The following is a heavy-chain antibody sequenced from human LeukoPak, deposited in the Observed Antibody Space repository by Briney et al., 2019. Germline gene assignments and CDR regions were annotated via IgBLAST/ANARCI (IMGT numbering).Heavy chain of an antibody. CDR3: ARITPGVLQGYYYHGMDV. CDR1: GYTFTSYG. Sequence: ASVKVSCKASGYTFTSYGISWVRQAPGQGLEWMGWMNPNSGNTGYAQKFQGRVIMTRDTSISTAYMELSSLRSEDTAVYYCARITPGVLQGYYYHGMDVWGQGTTVIVSS. D-gene: IGHD1-14*01. J-gene: IGHJ6*02. V-gene: IGHV1-8*02. CDR2: MNPNSGNT.